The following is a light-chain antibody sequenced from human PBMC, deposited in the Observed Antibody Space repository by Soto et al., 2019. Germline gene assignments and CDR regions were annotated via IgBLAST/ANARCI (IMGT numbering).Light chain of an antibody. J-gene: IGLJ3*02. CDR2: LNSDGSH. V-gene: IGLV4-69*01. CDR3: QTWGTGTWV. CDR1: SGHSSYD. Sequence: QPVLTQSPSASASLGASVKLTCTLSSGHSSYDIAWHQQQPEKGPRYLMKLNSDGSHSKGDGIPDRFSGSSSGAERYLTISSLQSEDEADYYCQTWGTGTWVFGGGTKLTVL.